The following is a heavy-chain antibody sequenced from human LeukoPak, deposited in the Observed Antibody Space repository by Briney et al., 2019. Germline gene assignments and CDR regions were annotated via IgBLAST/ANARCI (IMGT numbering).Heavy chain of an antibody. Sequence: PGGSLRLSCAASGFTFRTYGMHWVRQAPGKGLEWVGRIKNKANSYTTEYAASVKGRFTISRDDSKNSLFLQMNSLKTEDTAVYYCARVRLCSGGSCYRCFDNWGQGTLVTVSS. D-gene: IGHD2-15*01. J-gene: IGHJ4*02. V-gene: IGHV3-72*01. CDR2: IKNKANSYTT. CDR1: GFTFRTYG. CDR3: ARVRLCSGGSCYRCFDN.